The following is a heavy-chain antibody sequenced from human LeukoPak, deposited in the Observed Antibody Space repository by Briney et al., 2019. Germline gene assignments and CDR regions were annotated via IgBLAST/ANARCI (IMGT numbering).Heavy chain of an antibody. CDR3: ARDQEAGDRFYNWFDP. V-gene: IGHV1-2*02. J-gene: IGHJ5*02. CDR1: GYTFIDYY. D-gene: IGHD3-10*01. Sequence: SVNVSCKASGYTFIDYYMHWLRQPPAQGREWMGWINPNSGGSNYAQKFHGRVTMTRDRPISTAYMELNRQRSDGAPVYYLARDQEAGDRFYNWFDPWGQGTLVTVSS. CDR2: INPNSGGS.